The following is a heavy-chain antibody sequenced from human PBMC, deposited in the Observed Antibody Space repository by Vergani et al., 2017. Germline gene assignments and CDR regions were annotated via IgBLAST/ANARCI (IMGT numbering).Heavy chain of an antibody. CDR2: IYPGDSDT. CDR1: GYSFTSYW. CDR3: GRRGNWNPGPLGAFDS. Sequence: EVQLVQSGAEVKKPGESLKISCKGSGYSFTSYWIGWVRQMPGKGLEWVGIIYPGDSDTRYSPSFQGQVTISADESIGTAYLQWSSLKASDTAMYYCGRRGNWNPGPLGAFDSWGQGRMVTVSS. V-gene: IGHV5-51*01. D-gene: IGHD1-20*01. J-gene: IGHJ3*02.